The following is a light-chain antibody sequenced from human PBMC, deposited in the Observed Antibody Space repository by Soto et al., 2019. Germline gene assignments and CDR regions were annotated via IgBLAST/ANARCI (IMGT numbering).Light chain of an antibody. CDR3: QQYGRSPLFT. CDR2: GAS. Sequence: IVLTQSPGTLSLSPGERATLSCRASQRVITDYLAWYQQKPGQAPRLLIYGASARATGVPDRFSGSGSGTNFTLTISRLEPEDFAVYYCQQYGRSPLFTFGPGTTVDIK. V-gene: IGKV3-20*01. CDR1: QRVITDY. J-gene: IGKJ3*01.